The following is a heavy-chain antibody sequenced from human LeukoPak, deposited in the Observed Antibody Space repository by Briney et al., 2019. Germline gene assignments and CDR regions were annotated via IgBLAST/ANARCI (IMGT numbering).Heavy chain of an antibody. J-gene: IGHJ4*02. CDR1: GFTFSSYW. CDR3: ARAYSSSWPDY. Sequence: GGSLRLSCAASGFTFSSYWMSWVRQAPGKGLEWVANIKQDGSEKYYVDSVKGRFTISRDNAKNSLYLQMNSLRAEDTAAYYCARAYSSSWPDYWGQGTLVSVSS. D-gene: IGHD6-13*01. V-gene: IGHV3-7*01. CDR2: IKQDGSEK.